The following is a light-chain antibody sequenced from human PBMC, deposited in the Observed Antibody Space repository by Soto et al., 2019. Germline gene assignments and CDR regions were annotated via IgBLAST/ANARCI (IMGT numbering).Light chain of an antibody. Sequence: EIVLTQSPGTLSLSPGERATLSCRASQSVSSAYLAWYQQIPGQAPMLLIYGASSRATGIPDRFSGSGSGIDFTLTISGLEPEDFAVSYCQQSGSSFYTFGQGTKLEIK. V-gene: IGKV3-20*01. CDR3: QQSGSSFYT. CDR2: GAS. J-gene: IGKJ2*01. CDR1: QSVSSAY.